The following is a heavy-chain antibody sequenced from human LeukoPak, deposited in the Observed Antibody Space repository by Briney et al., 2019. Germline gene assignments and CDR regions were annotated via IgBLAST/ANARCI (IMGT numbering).Heavy chain of an antibody. CDR1: GFTFSSYG. D-gene: IGHD1-20*01. CDR3: TRDGITSGPTVDY. V-gene: IGHV3-33*01. J-gene: IGHJ4*02. CDR2: IWYDGSNK. Sequence: PGGSLRLSCAASGFTFSSYGMHWVRQAPGKGLEWVAVIWYDGSNKYYADSVKGRFTISRDNSKNTLYLQMNGLRAEDTAIYFCTRDGITSGPTVDYWGQGTLVTVSS.